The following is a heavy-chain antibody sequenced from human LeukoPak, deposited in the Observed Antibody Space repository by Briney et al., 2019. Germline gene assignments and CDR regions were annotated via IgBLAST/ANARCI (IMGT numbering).Heavy chain of an antibody. Sequence: GRSLRLSCAASGFTFRSYGMHWVRQAPGKGLEWVAVISNDGSNKYYADSVKGRFTVSRDNSKNTVYLEMASLRGEDTAVYYCAKDPVAMAGSNYYGMDVWGQGTTVAVSS. J-gene: IGHJ6*02. V-gene: IGHV3-30*18. CDR1: GFTFRSYG. D-gene: IGHD6-19*01. CDR2: ISNDGSNK. CDR3: AKDPVAMAGSNYYGMDV.